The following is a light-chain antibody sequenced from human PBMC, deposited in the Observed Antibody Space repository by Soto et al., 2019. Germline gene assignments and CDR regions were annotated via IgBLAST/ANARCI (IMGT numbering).Light chain of an antibody. V-gene: IGKV4-1*01. Sequence: DIVMTQSPDSLAVSLGERATINCKSSQSVLYSSNNRNYLAWYQQRPGQPPKLLIYWASTRESGVPDRFSGSGSETDVTLTITSLQAEDVAVYYCQQYESTPPTFGQWTKLEIK. J-gene: IGKJ2*01. CDR1: QSVLYSSNNRNY. CDR2: WAS. CDR3: QQYESTPPT.